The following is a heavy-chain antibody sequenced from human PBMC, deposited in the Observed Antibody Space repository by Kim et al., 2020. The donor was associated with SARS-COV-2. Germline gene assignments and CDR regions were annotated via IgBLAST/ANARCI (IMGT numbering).Heavy chain of an antibody. CDR3: VRGDYAIYYYYYGMDV. CDR1: GGTFSSYA. Sequence: SVKVSCKASGGTFSSYAISWVRQAPGQGLEWMGGIIPIFGTANYAQKNQGRVTITADESTSTAYMELSSLRSEDKAVYYCVRGDYAIYYYYYGMDVWGQGTTVTVSS. J-gene: IGHJ6*02. CDR2: IIPIFGTA. D-gene: IGHD4-17*01. V-gene: IGHV1-69*13.